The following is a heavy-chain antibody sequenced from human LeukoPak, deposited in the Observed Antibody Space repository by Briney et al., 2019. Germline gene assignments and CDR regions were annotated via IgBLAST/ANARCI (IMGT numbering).Heavy chain of an antibody. Sequence: PSETLSLTCTVSGGSISTSNYYWGWIRQPPGKGLEWIGNIFYSGSTYYSPSLRSRVTISLDTSRNQFSLKLNSVTAADTAVYYCAREQETVRGSFPDYWGQGTLVTVSS. CDR1: GGSISTSNYY. D-gene: IGHD1-26*01. J-gene: IGHJ4*02. CDR3: AREQETVRGSFPDY. V-gene: IGHV4-39*07. CDR2: IFYSGST.